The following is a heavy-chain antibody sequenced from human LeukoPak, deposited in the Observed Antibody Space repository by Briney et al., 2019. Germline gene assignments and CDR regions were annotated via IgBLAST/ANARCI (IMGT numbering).Heavy chain of an antibody. D-gene: IGHD3-22*01. V-gene: IGHV4-4*07. Sequence: SETLSLTCSVSGGSISSYYWTWIRQPAGKGLEWIGRIYTSGSTNYNHSLKGRVTMSVDTSKNQFSLKLSSVTAADTAVYYCARGFGSGGYYDYWTREPWSPSPQ. J-gene: IGHJ4*02. CDR3: ARGFGSGGYYDY. CDR1: GGSISSYY. CDR2: IYTSGST.